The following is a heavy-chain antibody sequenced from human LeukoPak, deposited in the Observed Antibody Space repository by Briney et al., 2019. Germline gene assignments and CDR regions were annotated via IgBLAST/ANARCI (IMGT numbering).Heavy chain of an antibody. D-gene: IGHD6-13*01. CDR3: ARHEKQQLAAHFDY. Sequence: GGSLRLSCAASGFTFSSYGMHWVRQAPGKGLEWVAFIRYDGSNKYYADSVKGRFTISRDNSKNTLYLQMNSLRAEDTAVYYCARHEKQQLAAHFDYWGQGTLVTVSS. CDR2: IRYDGSNK. J-gene: IGHJ4*02. CDR1: GFTFSSYG. V-gene: IGHV3-30*02.